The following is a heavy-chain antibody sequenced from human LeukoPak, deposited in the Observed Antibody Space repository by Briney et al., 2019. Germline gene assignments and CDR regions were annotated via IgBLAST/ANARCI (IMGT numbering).Heavy chain of an antibody. V-gene: IGHV4-31*03. CDR3: ARATYYDFWSGNPATYYFDY. CDR1: GGSISSGGYY. Sequence: PSETLSLTCTVSGGSISSGGYYWSWIRQHPGQGLEWIGYIYYSGSTYYNPSLKSRVTISVDTSKNQFSLKLSSVTAADTAVYYCARATYYDFWSGNPATYYFDYWGQGTLVTVSS. J-gene: IGHJ4*02. D-gene: IGHD3-3*01. CDR2: IYYSGST.